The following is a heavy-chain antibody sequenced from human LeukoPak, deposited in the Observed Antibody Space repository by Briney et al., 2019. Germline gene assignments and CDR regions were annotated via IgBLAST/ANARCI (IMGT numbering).Heavy chain of an antibody. V-gene: IGHV3-30*18. CDR2: ISYDGSNK. D-gene: IGHD2-2*01. CDR1: GFTSSSYG. J-gene: IGHJ4*02. CDR3: AKGGDYCSSTSCYAQRAVFDY. Sequence: GGSLRLSCAASGFTSSSYGMHWVRQAPGKGLEWVAVISYDGSNKYYADSVKGRFTISRDNSKNTLYLQMNSLRAEDTAVYYCAKGGDYCSSTSCYAQRAVFDYWGQGTLVTVSS.